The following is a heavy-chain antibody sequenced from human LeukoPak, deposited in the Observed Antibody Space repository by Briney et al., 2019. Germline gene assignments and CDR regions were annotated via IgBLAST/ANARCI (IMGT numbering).Heavy chain of an antibody. Sequence: PSETLSLTCTVSGGSVSSGGYYWSWIRQPPGKGLEWIGYIYYSGRPYYNPSLKSRVTISVDTSKNQFSLKLSSVTAADTAVYYCASQLRYCSSTSCPANYFDYWGQGTLVTVSS. V-gene: IGHV4-31*03. D-gene: IGHD2-2*01. CDR3: ASQLRYCSSTSCPANYFDY. CDR1: GGSVSSGGYY. CDR2: IYYSGRP. J-gene: IGHJ4*02.